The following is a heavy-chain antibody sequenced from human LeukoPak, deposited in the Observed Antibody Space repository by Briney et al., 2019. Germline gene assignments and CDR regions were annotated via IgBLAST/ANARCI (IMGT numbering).Heavy chain of an antibody. J-gene: IGHJ5*02. CDR3: ARHEQRPGATTSDP. CDR2: INPDGSWT. CDR1: GFTFNTYW. V-gene: IGHV3-74*01. Sequence: GGSLRLSCAASGFTFNTYWMVWFRQAPGKGLVWVSCINPDGSWTLHADSVKGRSTISRDYTKNTLYLQMNSLRVEDTAMYYCARHEQRPGATTSDPWSQGTLVTVSS. D-gene: IGHD6-25*01.